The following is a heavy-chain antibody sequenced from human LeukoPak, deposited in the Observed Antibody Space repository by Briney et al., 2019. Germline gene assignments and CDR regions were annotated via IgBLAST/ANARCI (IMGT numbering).Heavy chain of an antibody. CDR3: ARDHYDSSGYHLDY. V-gene: IGHV3-74*01. CDR2: INSDGSST. D-gene: IGHD3-22*01. J-gene: IGHJ4*02. CDR1: GFTFSSYW. Sequence: GGSLRLSCAASGFTFSSYWMHWVRQAAGKGLVWVSRINSDGSSTSYADSVKGRFTISRDNAKNTLYLQMNSLRAEDTAVYYCARDHYDSSGYHLDYWGQGTLVTVSS.